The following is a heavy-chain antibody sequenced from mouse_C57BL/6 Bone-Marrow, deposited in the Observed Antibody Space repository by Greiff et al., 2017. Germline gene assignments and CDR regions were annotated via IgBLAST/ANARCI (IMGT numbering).Heavy chain of an antibody. V-gene: IGHV1-81*01. CDR1: GYTFTSYG. Sequence: QVQLQQSGPELVKPGASVKLSCKASGYTFTSYGISWVKQRTGQGLEWIGEIYPRSGNTYYNEKFKGKATLTADNSSSTAYMELRSLTSKDSSVYFCARYYYGSTPFAYWGQGTLVTVSA. D-gene: IGHD1-1*01. CDR2: IYPRSGNT. CDR3: ARYYYGSTPFAY. J-gene: IGHJ3*01.